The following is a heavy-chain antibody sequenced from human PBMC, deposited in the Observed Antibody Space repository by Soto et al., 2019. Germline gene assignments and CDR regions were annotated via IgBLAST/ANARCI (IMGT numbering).Heavy chain of an antibody. Sequence: LSLTCSFTSGSISNSEWLIWVRQPPGKGLEWIGEVHQRGSNNFNPSLKSRVTISIDKSENHFSLRLSSVTAADTAVYYCAGRMGSRPAWGQGTLVTVSS. CDR1: SGSISNSEW. D-gene: IGHD6-13*01. V-gene: IGHV4-4*02. J-gene: IGHJ4*02. CDR2: VHQRGSN. CDR3: AGRMGSRPA.